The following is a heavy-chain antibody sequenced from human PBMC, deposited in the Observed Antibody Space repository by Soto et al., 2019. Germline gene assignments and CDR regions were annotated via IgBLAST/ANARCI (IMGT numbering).Heavy chain of an antibody. J-gene: IGHJ4*02. Sequence: SGSLSLTCTFSGDSVSSGSFYWTWIRQPPGKGLEWIGYIYYSGSTNYNPSLKSRVTISVDTSKNQFSLKLSSVTAADTAVYYCASHPVTGPVYWGQGTLVTVSS. CDR3: ASHPVTGPVY. CDR1: GDSVSSGSFY. V-gene: IGHV4-61*01. D-gene: IGHD4-17*01. CDR2: IYYSGST.